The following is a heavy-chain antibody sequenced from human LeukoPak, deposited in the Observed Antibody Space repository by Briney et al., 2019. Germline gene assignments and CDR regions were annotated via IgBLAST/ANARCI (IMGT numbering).Heavy chain of an antibody. D-gene: IGHD6-6*01. CDR2: ISSSSYI. CDR3: ARDVSAGVAAQDY. V-gene: IGHV3-21*01. Sequence: PGGSLRLSCAASGFTFSSYSMNWVRQAPGKGLEWVSSISSSSYIYYADSVKGRFTISRDNAKNSLYLQMNSLRAEDTAVYYCARDVSAGVAAQDYWGQGTLVTVSS. J-gene: IGHJ4*02. CDR1: GFTFSSYS.